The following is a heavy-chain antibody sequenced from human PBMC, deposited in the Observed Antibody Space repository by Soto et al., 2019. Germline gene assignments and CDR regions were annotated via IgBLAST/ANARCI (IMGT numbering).Heavy chain of an antibody. CDR3: LKDAPNGSIDD. CDR2: VSPTGDTL. J-gene: IGHJ4*02. D-gene: IGHD3-10*01. CDR1: GFRFEQYV. V-gene: IGHV3-9*01. Sequence: VQVVASGGGLVQPGRSLRLSCAVSGFRFEQYVMHWVRQAPGKGLECVSTVSPTGDTLAYSDSVEGGFTVSRDNAKTSLYLQKNSLKGDDAAFYYCLKDAPNGSIDDWGQGTLVTVSS.